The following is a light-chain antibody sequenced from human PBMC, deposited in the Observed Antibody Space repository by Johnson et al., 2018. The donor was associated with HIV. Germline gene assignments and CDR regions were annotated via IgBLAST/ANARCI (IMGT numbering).Light chain of an antibody. V-gene: IGLV1-51*01. CDR2: ENT. CDR3: GTWDSSLSALYV. CDR1: SSNIGNNY. J-gene: IGLJ1*01. Sequence: QSVLTQSPSVSAAPRQKVTISCSGSSSNIGNNYVSWYQQLPGTAPKLLIYENTKRPSGIPDLFSGSKSGTSATLGITGLQTGDEADYYCGTWDSSLSALYVFGTGTKVTVL.